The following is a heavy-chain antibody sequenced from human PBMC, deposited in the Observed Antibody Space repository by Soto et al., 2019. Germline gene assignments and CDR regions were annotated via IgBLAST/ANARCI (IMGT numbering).Heavy chain of an antibody. D-gene: IGHD3-3*01. CDR3: ARVGATAAYDFCSAYYWGPGHMPYTFDL. Sequence: SETLSLTCTVSGGSISSGGYYWSWIRQHPGKGLEWIGYIYYSGSTYYNPSLKSRVTISVDTSKNQFSLKLSSVTAADTAVYYWARVGATAAYDFCSAYYWGPGHMPYTFDLWGQAILVTV. CDR2: IYYSGST. V-gene: IGHV4-31*03. J-gene: IGHJ4*02. CDR1: GGSISSGGYY.